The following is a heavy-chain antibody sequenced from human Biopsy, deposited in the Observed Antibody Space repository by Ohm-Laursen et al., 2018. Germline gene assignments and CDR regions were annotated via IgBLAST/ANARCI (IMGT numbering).Heavy chain of an antibody. Sequence: SLKLSCAASGFTFSNAWMSWIRQAPGKGLEWISYISAAGPAMFYADSVRGRFTISRDNANNLLYLQMDSLRAEDTAVYYCARRRPIDYWGQGILATVSS. CDR2: ISAAGPAM. CDR3: ARRRPIDY. J-gene: IGHJ4*02. V-gene: IGHV3-11*01. CDR1: GFTFSNAW.